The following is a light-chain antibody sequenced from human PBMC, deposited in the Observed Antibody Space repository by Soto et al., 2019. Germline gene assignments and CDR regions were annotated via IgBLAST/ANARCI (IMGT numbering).Light chain of an antibody. V-gene: IGKV4-1*01. CDR1: QSLFSSSDNRHY. CDR2: WAS. Sequence: DIAMTQSPDSLAVSLGERATINCKSSQSLFSSSDNRHYLAWYQQKLGQPPNLLIYWASTRGSGVPDRFSGSGSGTNFTLTISSLQAEALAVYHCQQYYSPPYTFGQGTKLAIK. J-gene: IGKJ2*01. CDR3: QQYYSPPYT.